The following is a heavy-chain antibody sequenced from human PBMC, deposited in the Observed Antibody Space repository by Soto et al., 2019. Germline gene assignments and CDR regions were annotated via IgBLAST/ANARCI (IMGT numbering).Heavy chain of an antibody. V-gene: IGHV2-5*02. Sequence: SGPTLVNPTQTLTLTCTFSGFSLTTRGVGVGWIRQPPGKALEWLALIYWDDDQRYSPSLKSRLTITKDTSKNQVVLTMTNMDPVDTATYYCAHRRVKGDILNGYYDVFDIWGQGTMVTVSS. J-gene: IGHJ3*02. CDR2: IYWDDDQ. D-gene: IGHD3-9*01. CDR3: AHRRVKGDILNGYYDVFDI. CDR1: GFSLTTRGVG.